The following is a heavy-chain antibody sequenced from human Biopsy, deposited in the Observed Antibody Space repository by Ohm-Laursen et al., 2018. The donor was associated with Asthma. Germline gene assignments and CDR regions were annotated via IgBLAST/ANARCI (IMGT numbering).Heavy chain of an antibody. D-gene: IGHD4-17*01. J-gene: IGHJ4*02. CDR1: GYSLTDLS. Sequence: ASVYVSCKISGYSLTDLSMHWVRQAPGQGLEWMGGHDLEEGGTVNARRFQGRVTMTEDTSTDTAYMELSSLSSDDTAVYYCASDFPKDYVRYNFQFWGQGTLVTVSS. CDR3: ASDFPKDYVRYNFQF. V-gene: IGHV1-24*01. CDR2: HDLEEGGT.